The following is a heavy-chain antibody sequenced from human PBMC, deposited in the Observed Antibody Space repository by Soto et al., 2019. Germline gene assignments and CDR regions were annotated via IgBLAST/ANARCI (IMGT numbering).Heavy chain of an antibody. D-gene: IGHD3-10*01. J-gene: IGHJ3*01. CDR2: INHSGST. Sequence: SETLSLTCAVYGGSFSGYYWNWIRQPPGRGLEWIGEINHSGSTNYNPSLKSRVTISVDTSKNQFSLKLTSVTAADTAVYYCATRLRGVDVWGQGTIVTVSS. V-gene: IGHV4-34*01. CDR1: GGSFSGYY. CDR3: ATRLRGVDV.